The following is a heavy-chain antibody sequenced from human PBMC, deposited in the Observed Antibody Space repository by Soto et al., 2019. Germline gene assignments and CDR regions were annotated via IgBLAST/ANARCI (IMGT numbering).Heavy chain of an antibody. J-gene: IGHJ4*02. CDR1: GFTFDDYA. CDR2: ISWNSGSI. V-gene: IGHV3-9*01. D-gene: IGHD3-3*01. Sequence: EVQLVESGGGLVQPGRSLRLSCAASGFTFDDYAMHWVRQAPGKGLEWVSGISWNSGSIGYADYVKGRFTISRDNAKNSLYLQMNSLRAEDTALYYCAKESYYDFWSGYYPIDYWGQGTLVTVSS. CDR3: AKESYYDFWSGYYPIDY.